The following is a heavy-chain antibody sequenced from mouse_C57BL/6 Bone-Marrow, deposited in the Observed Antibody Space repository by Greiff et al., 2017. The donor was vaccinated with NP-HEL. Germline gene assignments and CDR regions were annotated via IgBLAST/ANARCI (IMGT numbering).Heavy chain of an antibody. Sequence: QVQLKESGAELVRPGASVTLSCKASGYTFTDYEMHWVKQTPVHGLEWIGAIDPETGGTAYNQKFKGKAILTADKSSSTAYMELRSLTSEDSAVYYCTRITTVPWFAYWGQGTLVTVSA. D-gene: IGHD1-1*01. CDR2: IDPETGGT. CDR3: TRITTVPWFAY. V-gene: IGHV1-15*01. CDR1: GYTFTDYE. J-gene: IGHJ3*01.